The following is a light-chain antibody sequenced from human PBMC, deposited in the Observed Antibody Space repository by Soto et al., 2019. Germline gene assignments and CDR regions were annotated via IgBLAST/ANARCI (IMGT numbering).Light chain of an antibody. CDR3: QQYYSTPFT. CDR2: WAS. Sequence: DIVMTQSPDSLAVSLAERASINCRSNQSVLYNSNDKNYLAWYQQKPGQPPKLLIYWASSRESGVPARFSGSGSGTELTLSISRLQAEDLAVYYCQQYYSTPFTFGPGTIVEIK. CDR1: QSVLYNSNDKNY. V-gene: IGKV4-1*01. J-gene: IGKJ3*01.